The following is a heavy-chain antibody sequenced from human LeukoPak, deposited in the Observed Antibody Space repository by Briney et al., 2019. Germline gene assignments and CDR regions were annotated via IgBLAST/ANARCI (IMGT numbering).Heavy chain of an antibody. D-gene: IGHD3-22*01. CDR3: AREGYDSSPHAFDI. Sequence: SETLSLTCTVSGGSISSYYWSWIRQPPGKGLEWIGYIYYSGSTNYNPSLKSRVTISVDTSKNQFSLKLSSVTAADTAVYYCAREGYDSSPHAFDIWGQGTMVTVSS. V-gene: IGHV4-59*12. CDR1: GGSISSYY. CDR2: IYYSGST. J-gene: IGHJ3*02.